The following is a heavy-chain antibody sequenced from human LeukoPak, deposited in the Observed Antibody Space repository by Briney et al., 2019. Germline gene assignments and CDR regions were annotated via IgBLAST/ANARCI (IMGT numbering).Heavy chain of an antibody. CDR3: ARVGPMVRGVINDAFDI. J-gene: IGHJ3*02. CDR1: GFTFSSYS. D-gene: IGHD3-10*01. V-gene: IGHV3-48*01. Sequence: GGSLRLSCAASGFTFSSYSMNWVRQAPGKGLEWVSYISSSSTIYYADSVKGRFTISRDNSKNTLYLQMNSLRAEDTAVYYCARVGPMVRGVINDAFDIWGQGTMVTVSS. CDR2: ISSSSTI.